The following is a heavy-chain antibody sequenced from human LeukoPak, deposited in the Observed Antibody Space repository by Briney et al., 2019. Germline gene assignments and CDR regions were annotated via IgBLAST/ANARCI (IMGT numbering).Heavy chain of an antibody. D-gene: IGHD3-3*01. CDR2: INPNSGGT. J-gene: IGHJ3*02. CDR1: GFTFSSYG. CDR3: TRGVLEWLLGDAFDI. V-gene: IGHV1-2*02. Sequence: GGSLRLSCAASGFTFSSYGMHWVRQAPGQGLEWMGWINPNSGGTYYAQKFQGRVTMTRDTSISTAYMELSRLRSDDTAVYYCTRGVLEWLLGDAFDIWGQGTMVTVSS.